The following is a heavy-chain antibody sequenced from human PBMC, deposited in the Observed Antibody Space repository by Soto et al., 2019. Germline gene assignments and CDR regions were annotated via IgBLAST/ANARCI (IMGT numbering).Heavy chain of an antibody. D-gene: IGHD2-8*01. CDR3: ARTPNNGRAGVYGMDV. CDR1: GYTFTNYY. J-gene: IGHJ6*02. CDR2: IDGDSGDT. V-gene: IGHV1-2*04. Sequence: QVQLVQSGAEVKKPGASVKVSCKASGYTFTNYYIHWVRQAPGQGLEWMGWIDGDSGDTKDAQKFQGWVTMNRDTSINTAYMELSRLTSDDTAVYYCARTPNNGRAGVYGMDVWGQGTTVTVSS.